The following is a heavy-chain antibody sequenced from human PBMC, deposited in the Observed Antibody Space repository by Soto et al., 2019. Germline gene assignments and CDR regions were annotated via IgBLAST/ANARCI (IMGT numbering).Heavy chain of an antibody. Sequence: SETLSLTCTVSGGSISSSSYYWGWIRQPPGKGLEWIGSIYYSGSTYYNPSLKSRVTISVDTSKNQFSLKLSSVTAADTAVYYCARRDWSGYKVFDIWGQGTMVTVSS. CDR1: GGSISSSSYY. V-gene: IGHV4-39*01. J-gene: IGHJ3*02. CDR2: IYYSGST. CDR3: ARRDWSGYKVFDI. D-gene: IGHD3-3*01.